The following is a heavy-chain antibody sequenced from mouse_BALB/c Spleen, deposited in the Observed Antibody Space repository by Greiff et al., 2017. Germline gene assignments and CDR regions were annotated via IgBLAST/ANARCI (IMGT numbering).Heavy chain of an antibody. V-gene: IGHV1-14*01. Sequence: VHVKQSGPELVKPGASVKMSCKASGYTFTSYVMHWVKQKPGQGLEWIGYINPYNDGTKYNEKFKGKATLTSDKSSSTAYMELSSLTSEDSAVYYCARDLYYGNYLDYWGQGTTLTVSS. J-gene: IGHJ2*01. CDR2: INPYNDGT. D-gene: IGHD1-1*02. CDR1: GYTFTSYV. CDR3: ARDLYYGNYLDY.